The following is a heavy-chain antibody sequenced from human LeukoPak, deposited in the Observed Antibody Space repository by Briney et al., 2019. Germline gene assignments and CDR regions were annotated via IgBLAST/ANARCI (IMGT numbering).Heavy chain of an antibody. CDR3: ARDHGIAAAGSDY. Sequence: GGSLRLSCAASGFAFSSYWMSWVRQAPGKGLEWVANIKEDGSEKYYVDSVKGRFTISRDNAKNSLYLQMNSLRAEDTAVYYCARDHGIAAAGSDYWGQGTLVTVSS. J-gene: IGHJ4*02. V-gene: IGHV3-7*01. D-gene: IGHD6-13*01. CDR1: GFAFSSYW. CDR2: IKEDGSEK.